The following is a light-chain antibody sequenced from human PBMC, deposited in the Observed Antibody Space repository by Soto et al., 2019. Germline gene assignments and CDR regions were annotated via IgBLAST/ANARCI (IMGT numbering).Light chain of an antibody. CDR2: GAS. Sequence: ALPMTQSPSSLSASVGDRVTITCRASQDIRNELGWYQQKSGTAPKLLIYGASNLQSGVPSRFSGSGSGTDFTLTISSLQPEDFATYYCLQDYNYPRTFGQGTNLEI. J-gene: IGKJ2*01. CDR3: LQDYNYPRT. V-gene: IGKV1-6*01. CDR1: QDIRNE.